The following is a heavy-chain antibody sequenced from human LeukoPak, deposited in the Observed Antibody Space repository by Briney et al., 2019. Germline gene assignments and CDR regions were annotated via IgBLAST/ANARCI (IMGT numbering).Heavy chain of an antibody. CDR1: GYTSTSYA. Sequence: ASVKVSCKSSGYTSTSYAMNWVRQAPGQGLEWMGWINTNTGNPTYAQGFTGRFVFSLDTSVSTAYLQISSLKAEDTAVYYCARGSSSEPFDYWGQGTLVTVSS. D-gene: IGHD6-19*01. CDR3: ARGSSSEPFDY. J-gene: IGHJ4*02. CDR2: INTNTGNP. V-gene: IGHV7-4-1*02.